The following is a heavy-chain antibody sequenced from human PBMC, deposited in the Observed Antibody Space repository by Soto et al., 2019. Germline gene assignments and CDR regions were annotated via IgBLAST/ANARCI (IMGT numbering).Heavy chain of an antibody. V-gene: IGHV1-46*03. CDR3: ARAGNAYYHYYMDV. J-gene: IGHJ6*03. Sequence: QVQLVQSGAEVKKPGASVKVSCEASGYTFTIYYMHWVRQAPGQGLEWVGIINPTDGTATYAQRFQGRVTMTRDTSTSTVYVELSSLRSDDTAVYFCARAGNAYYHYYMDVWGKGTTVTVSS. CDR2: INPTDGTA. CDR1: GYTFTIYY. D-gene: IGHD1-1*01.